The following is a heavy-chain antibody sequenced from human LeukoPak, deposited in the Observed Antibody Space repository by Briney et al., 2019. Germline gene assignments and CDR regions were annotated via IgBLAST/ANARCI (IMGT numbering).Heavy chain of an antibody. CDR1: GYTFTSYG. Sequence: ASVKVSCKASGYTFTSYGISWVRQAPGQGLEWMGWISAYSGGTNYAQKFQGRVTMTRDTSISTAYMELSRLRSDDTAVYYCARGTRDYDYVWGSYHHYYFDYWGQGTLVTVSS. V-gene: IGHV1-2*02. CDR2: ISAYSGGT. CDR3: ARGTRDYDYVWGSYHHYYFDY. J-gene: IGHJ4*02. D-gene: IGHD3-16*02.